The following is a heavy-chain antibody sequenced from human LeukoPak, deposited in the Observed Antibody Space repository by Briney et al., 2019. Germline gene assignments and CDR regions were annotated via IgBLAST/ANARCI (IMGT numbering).Heavy chain of an antibody. D-gene: IGHD1-26*01. V-gene: IGHV4-34*01. J-gene: IGHJ4*02. CDR2: INHSGST. Sequence: SETLSLTCIVSGGSFTSDYWTWIRQPPGKGLEWIGEINHSGSTNYNPSLKSRVTISADTSKNQFSLKLSSVTAADTAVYYCARDVGYFDYWGQGTLVTVSS. CDR1: GGSFTSDY. CDR3: ARDVGYFDY.